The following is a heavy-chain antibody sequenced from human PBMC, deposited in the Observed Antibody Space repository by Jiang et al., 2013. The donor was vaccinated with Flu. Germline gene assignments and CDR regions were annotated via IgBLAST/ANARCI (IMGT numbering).Heavy chain of an antibody. V-gene: IGHV2-5*02. D-gene: IGHD3-22*01. CDR1: GFSLTTSGVG. CDR3: ARMIGGEYYYGMDV. J-gene: IGHJ6*02. Sequence: KPTQTLTLTCTWSGFSLTTSGVGVGWIRQPPGKALECLALIYWDDDKRYSPSLKSRLSITKDTSKNQVVLTMTNMDPVDTATYYCARMIGGEYYYGMDVWGQGTTVTVSS. CDR2: IYWDDDK.